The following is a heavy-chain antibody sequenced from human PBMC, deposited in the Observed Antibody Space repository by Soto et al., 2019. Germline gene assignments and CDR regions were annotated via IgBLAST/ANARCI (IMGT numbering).Heavy chain of an antibody. CDR1: GYFFSNYW. D-gene: IGHD5-12*01. V-gene: IGHV5-51*03. J-gene: IGHJ6*03. CDR3: VRIVSGYDWGLYYMDV. Sequence: VQLVQSGAEVKKPGESLKISCKGTGYFFSNYWIGWVRQMPGKGLEWMGAVQPLDSDTRNSPSLQGQVTISADNSISTTYPQWSSLKASDTAMYYCVRIVSGYDWGLYYMDVWGKGTTVTVSS. CDR2: VQPLDSDT.